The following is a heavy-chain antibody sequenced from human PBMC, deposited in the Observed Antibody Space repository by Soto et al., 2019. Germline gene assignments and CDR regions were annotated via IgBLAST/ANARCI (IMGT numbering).Heavy chain of an antibody. CDR3: ARIMITRTYYNYDMDV. CDR1: GGAFSGYY. D-gene: IGHD1-7*01. J-gene: IGHJ6*02. Sequence: QVQLQQWGAGLLKPSETLSLTCAVYGGAFSGYYWSWIPQAPGKGLEWIGEINHSGGTYYNPPLKSRVTMSLDTSKNHNALRLSSVTAADTTVYYCARIMITRTYYNYDMDVWGQGTTVSVSS. CDR2: INHSGGT. V-gene: IGHV4-34*01.